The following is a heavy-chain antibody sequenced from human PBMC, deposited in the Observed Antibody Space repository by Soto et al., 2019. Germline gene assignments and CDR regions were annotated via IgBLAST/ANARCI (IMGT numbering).Heavy chain of an antibody. Sequence: ASVKVSCKASGYSFTDYHIHWVRQAPGQGLEWLGRINPKSGGTSTAQKFQGWVTMTTDTSISKASMELTRLTSDDTAIYYCARGDSTDCSNGVCSFFYNHDMDVWGQGTTVTVSS. D-gene: IGHD2-8*01. CDR1: GYSFTDYH. V-gene: IGHV1-2*04. J-gene: IGHJ6*02. CDR2: INPKSGGT. CDR3: ARGDSTDCSNGVCSFFYNHDMDV.